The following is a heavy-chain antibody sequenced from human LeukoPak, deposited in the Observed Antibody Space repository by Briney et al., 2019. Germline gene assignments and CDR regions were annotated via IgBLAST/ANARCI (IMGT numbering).Heavy chain of an antibody. D-gene: IGHD4-11*01. Sequence: GGSLRLSCAASGFTFSDYHMTWIRQAPGKGLEWVSYISSSGSPKYYADSVKGRFTISRDNAKNSLYLQMNSLRAEDTAVYYCASWGRSTVTTPPGDYYYMDVWGKGTTVTVSS. J-gene: IGHJ6*03. CDR1: GFTFSDYH. CDR3: ASWGRSTVTTPPGDYYYMDV. V-gene: IGHV3-11*01. CDR2: ISSSGSPK.